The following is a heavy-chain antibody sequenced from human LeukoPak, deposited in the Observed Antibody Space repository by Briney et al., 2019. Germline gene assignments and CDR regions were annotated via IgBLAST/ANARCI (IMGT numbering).Heavy chain of an antibody. D-gene: IGHD3-22*01. CDR1: GGSFSGYY. V-gene: IGHV4-59*01. J-gene: IGHJ5*02. Sequence: SETLSLTCAVYGGSFSGYYWSWIRQPPGKGLEWIGYIYYSGSTNYNPSLKSRVTISVDTSKNQFSLKLSSVTAADTAVYYCARRVYYYDSSGGFDPWGQGTLVTVSS. CDR2: IYYSGST. CDR3: ARRVYYYDSSGGFDP.